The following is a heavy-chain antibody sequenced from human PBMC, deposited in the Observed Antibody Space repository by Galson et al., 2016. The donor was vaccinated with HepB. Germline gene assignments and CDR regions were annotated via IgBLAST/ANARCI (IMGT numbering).Heavy chain of an antibody. Sequence: QSGAEVKKPGSSVKVSCKASGGTFSSYAFSWVRQAPGQGLEWMGRIVPILGMSNYAQKFQGRVTITADKSTSTVNMELSSLRSEDTAVYYCARDAVAVAGTLHFYFYGMDVWGQGTTVTVSS. J-gene: IGHJ6*02. CDR2: IVPILGMS. CDR1: GGTFSSYA. V-gene: IGHV1-69*04. D-gene: IGHD6-19*01. CDR3: ARDAVAVAGTLHFYFYGMDV.